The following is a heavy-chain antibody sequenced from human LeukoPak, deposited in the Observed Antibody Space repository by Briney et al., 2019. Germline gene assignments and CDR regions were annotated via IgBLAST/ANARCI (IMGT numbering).Heavy chain of an antibody. D-gene: IGHD1-7*01. V-gene: IGHV3-23*01. CDR1: GFTFSSYA. CDR3: AKEGGTGTRFDY. Sequence: PGGSLRLSCAASGFTFSSYAMSWVRQAPGKGLYWVSAISGSGTGTYYADSVKCRFTISRDNSKNTLYLQMNSLRAEDTAVYYCAKEGGTGTRFDYWGQGTLVTVSS. CDR2: ISGSGTGT. J-gene: IGHJ4*02.